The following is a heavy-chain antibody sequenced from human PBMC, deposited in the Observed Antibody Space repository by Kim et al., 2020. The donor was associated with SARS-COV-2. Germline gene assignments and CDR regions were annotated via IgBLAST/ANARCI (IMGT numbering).Heavy chain of an antibody. J-gene: IGHJ4*02. CDR2: IYNGVTP. CDR1: GASISSSRHY. D-gene: IGHD3-10*01. Sequence: SETLSLTCTVSGASISSSRHYWGWIRQSPGKGLEWIASIYNGVTPSSTLSLKRRLTISVDASQNHLSLRLTSLTASDSSVYYCASLGLVAGSGFVDSRLIDSWGQGTLVIVSS. V-gene: IGHV4-39*02. CDR3: ASLGLVAGSGFVDSRLIDS.